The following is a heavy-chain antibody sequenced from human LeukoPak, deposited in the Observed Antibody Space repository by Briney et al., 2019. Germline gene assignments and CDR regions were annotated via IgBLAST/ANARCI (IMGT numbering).Heavy chain of an antibody. Sequence: SETLSLTCTVSGGSISSSSYYWGWIRQPPGKGLEWIGSIYYSGSTPYNPSLKSRVTISVDTSKNQFSLKLSSVTAADAAVYYCARVWELSDAFDIWGQGTMVTVSS. D-gene: IGHD1-26*01. CDR3: ARVWELSDAFDI. J-gene: IGHJ3*02. CDR2: IYYSGST. CDR1: GGSISSSSYY. V-gene: IGHV4-39*07.